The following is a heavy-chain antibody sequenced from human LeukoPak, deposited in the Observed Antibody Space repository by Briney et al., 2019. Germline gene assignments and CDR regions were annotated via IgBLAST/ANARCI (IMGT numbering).Heavy chain of an antibody. V-gene: IGHV5-10-1*01. D-gene: IGHD6-6*01. CDR1: GYSFTSYW. Sequence: GESLRISCKGSGYSFTSYWISWVRQMPGKGLEWMARIDPSDSYTKYSPSFQDHVTISADKSISTAYLQWSSLKASDTAMYYCASSLAARQLDYWGQGTLVTVSS. J-gene: IGHJ4*02. CDR3: ASSLAARQLDY. CDR2: IDPSDSYT.